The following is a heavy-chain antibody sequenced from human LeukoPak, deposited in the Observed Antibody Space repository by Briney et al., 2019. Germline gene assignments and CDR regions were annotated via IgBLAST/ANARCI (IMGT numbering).Heavy chain of an antibody. V-gene: IGHV3-23*01. CDR3: ARDQNWDYFDY. J-gene: IGHJ4*02. D-gene: IGHD7-27*01. Sequence: GGTLRLSCAASGFTFSNYGMSRVRQAPGKGLEWVSLISRSGGSPYYADSVKGRFTISKDNSKNTLYLQMNSLRAEDTAVYYCARDQNWDYFDYWGQGTLVTVSS. CDR1: GFTFSNYG. CDR2: ISRSGGSP.